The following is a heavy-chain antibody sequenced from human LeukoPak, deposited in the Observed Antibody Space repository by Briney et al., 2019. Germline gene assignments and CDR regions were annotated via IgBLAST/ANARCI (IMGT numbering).Heavy chain of an antibody. V-gene: IGHV3-7*01. CDR1: GFTFSSYW. J-gene: IGHJ4*02. Sequence: PGGSLRLSCAASGFTFSSYWMSWVRQAPGKGLEWVANIKQDGSEKYYVDSVKGRFTISRDNAKNSLYLQMNSLRAEDTAVYYCARDRQQLDEGVDYWGQGTLVTVSS. CDR3: ARDRQQLDEGVDY. D-gene: IGHD6-13*01. CDR2: IKQDGSEK.